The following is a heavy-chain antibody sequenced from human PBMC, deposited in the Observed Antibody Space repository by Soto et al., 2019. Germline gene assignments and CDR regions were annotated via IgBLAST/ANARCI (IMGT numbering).Heavy chain of an antibody. CDR2: IFSSGTT. D-gene: IGHD4-17*01. J-gene: IGHJ3*01. Sequence: EEQLMEAGGGLVHPGGSLRLSCAASGFTVSSNYMSWVRQAPEKGLEWVSVIFSSGTTYYADSVKGRFTISRDNSRNTIHLQMTSLRVEDTAVYYCAKVFDYEILWGQGTMVTVSS. CDR3: AKVFDYEIL. CDR1: GFTVSSNY. V-gene: IGHV3-66*01.